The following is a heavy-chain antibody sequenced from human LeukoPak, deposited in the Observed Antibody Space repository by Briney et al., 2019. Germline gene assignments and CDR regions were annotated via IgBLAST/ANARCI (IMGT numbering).Heavy chain of an antibody. Sequence: SETLSLTCTVSGGSISYYYWNWIRQPAGKGLEWIGRIYTGGRTYYNPSLKSRVTMSVDTSKNQFSLNLSSVTAADTAVYYCARLSTVTTSFDYWGQGTLVTVSS. CDR1: GGSISYYY. D-gene: IGHD4-11*01. CDR2: IYTGGRT. CDR3: ARLSTVTTSFDY. J-gene: IGHJ4*02. V-gene: IGHV4-4*07.